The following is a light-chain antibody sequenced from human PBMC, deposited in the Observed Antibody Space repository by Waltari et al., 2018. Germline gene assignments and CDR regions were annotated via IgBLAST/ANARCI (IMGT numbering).Light chain of an antibody. J-gene: IGKJ5*01. V-gene: IGKV3-20*01. Sequence: EIVLTQSPGTLSLSPGERATVSCRASQSVYGDFLAWYQQKVGQAPRLLIYGASNRATGIPDRFGGSGSGTDFTLTISRLEPEDFAVYHCQQYGYLPITFGQGTRLEIK. CDR2: GAS. CDR1: QSVYGDF. CDR3: QQYGYLPIT.